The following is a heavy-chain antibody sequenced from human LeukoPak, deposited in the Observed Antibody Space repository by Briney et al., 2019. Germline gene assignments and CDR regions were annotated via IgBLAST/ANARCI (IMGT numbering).Heavy chain of an antibody. J-gene: IGHJ4*02. V-gene: IGHV1-18*01. CDR2: ISGYNGDT. CDR3: ARDGYYYDSSGYYFFDY. CDR1: GYTFTRDG. D-gene: IGHD3-22*01. Sequence: GASVKVSCKTSGYTFTRDGISWVRQAPGQGLEWMAWISGYNGDTNYAQKFYGRVTLTTDTSTSTAYMDLRSLRSDDTAVYYCARDGYYYDSSGYYFFDYWGQGTLVTVSS.